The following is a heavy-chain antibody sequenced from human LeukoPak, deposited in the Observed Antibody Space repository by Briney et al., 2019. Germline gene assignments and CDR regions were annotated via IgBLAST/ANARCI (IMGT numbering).Heavy chain of an antibody. CDR3: ARDRRGTGGAHYFDY. Sequence: GASVKVSCKASGYTFTSYGISWVRQAPGQGLEWMGWISAYNGNTNYAQKLQGRVTMTTNTSTSTAYMELRSLRSDDTAVYYCARDRRGTGGAHYFDYWGQGTLVTVSS. CDR1: GYTFTSYG. V-gene: IGHV1-18*01. D-gene: IGHD2-8*02. J-gene: IGHJ4*02. CDR2: ISAYNGNT.